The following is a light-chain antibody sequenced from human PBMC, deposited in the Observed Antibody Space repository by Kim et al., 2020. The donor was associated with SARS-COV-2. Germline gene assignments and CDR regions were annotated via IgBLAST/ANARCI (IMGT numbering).Light chain of an antibody. J-gene: IGKJ1*01. CDR1: HSVSYW. Sequence: ASLGDRVRIPVRASHSVSYWLSWYQQKPGTAPNLLIYKASNLQSGVPTRFSGSGSGIEFTLTSNGLQPDDFGTYYCQQYTVYPWTFGQGTKVDIK. V-gene: IGKV1-5*03. CDR3: QQYTVYPWT. CDR2: KAS.